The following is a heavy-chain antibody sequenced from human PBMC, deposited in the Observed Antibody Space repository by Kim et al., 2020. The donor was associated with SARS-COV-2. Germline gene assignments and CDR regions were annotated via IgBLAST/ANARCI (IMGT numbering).Heavy chain of an antibody. Sequence: SETLSLTCAIYGGSFSGYYCNWIRQPPGKGLEWIGEINHSGSTNYNPSLKSRVTISVDTSKNQFSLKLSSVTAADTAVYYCARRGYDSPVEWGPGTLVTVSS. CDR2: INHSGST. CDR3: ARRGYDSPVE. J-gene: IGHJ4*02. D-gene: IGHD5-12*01. V-gene: IGHV4-34*01. CDR1: GGSFSGYY.